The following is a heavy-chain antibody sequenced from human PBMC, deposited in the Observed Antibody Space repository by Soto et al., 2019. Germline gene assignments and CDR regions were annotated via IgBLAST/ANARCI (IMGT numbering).Heavy chain of an antibody. CDR1: GGSISSYY. J-gene: IGHJ5*02. CDR3: ARYYGSGSYNWFDP. V-gene: IGHV4-59*08. Sequence: QVQLQESGPGLVKPSETLSLTCTVSGGSISSYYWSWIRQPPGKGLVWMGYIYYSGRTNYNPSFKSRVPKSVDTSKNQFSLKLRSVTAAYTAVYYCARYYGSGSYNWFDPWGQGTLVTVSS. D-gene: IGHD3-10*01. CDR2: IYYSGRT.